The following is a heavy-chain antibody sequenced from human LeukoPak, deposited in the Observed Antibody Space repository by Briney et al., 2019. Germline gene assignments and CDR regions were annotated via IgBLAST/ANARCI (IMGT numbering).Heavy chain of an antibody. CDR1: GGSISSYY. J-gene: IGHJ4*02. CDR3: ARGPYYYDSSGYLNY. Sequence: SETLSLTCIVSGGSISSYYWSWIRQPPGKGLEWIGYVYYSGSTKYNPSLKSRITISVDTSKNQFSLKLTSVTAADTAVYYCARGPYYYDSSGYLNYWGQGTLVTVSS. D-gene: IGHD3-22*01. V-gene: IGHV4-59*12. CDR2: VYYSGST.